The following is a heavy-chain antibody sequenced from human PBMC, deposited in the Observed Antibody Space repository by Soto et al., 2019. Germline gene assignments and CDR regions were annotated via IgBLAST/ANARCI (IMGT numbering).Heavy chain of an antibody. V-gene: IGHV3-23*01. Sequence: GGSLRLSCAASGFTFSSYAMSWVRQAPGKGLEWVSAISGSGGSTYYADSVKGRFTISRDNSKNTLYLQMNSLRAEDTVVYYCAKAWIAAAGNAEYFQHWGQGTLVTVSS. CDR3: AKAWIAAAGNAEYFQH. J-gene: IGHJ1*01. CDR1: GFTFSSYA. D-gene: IGHD6-13*01. CDR2: ISGSGGST.